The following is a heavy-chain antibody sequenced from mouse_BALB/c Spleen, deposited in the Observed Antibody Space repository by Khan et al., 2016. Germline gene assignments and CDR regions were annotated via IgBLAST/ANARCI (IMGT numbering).Heavy chain of an antibody. CDR2: INPSTGYT. CDR1: GYTFTSYW. CDR3: ASSYFCFEY. Sequence: QVQLQQSGAELAKPGASVKMSCKASGYTFTSYWMHWVKQRPGQGLEWIGYINPSTGYTEYNQKFKDKATLTEDNSSSPAYMQLSSLTSEDSAVDYCASSYFCFEYWGHGTTLTVSS. J-gene: IGHJ2*01. V-gene: IGHV1-7*01.